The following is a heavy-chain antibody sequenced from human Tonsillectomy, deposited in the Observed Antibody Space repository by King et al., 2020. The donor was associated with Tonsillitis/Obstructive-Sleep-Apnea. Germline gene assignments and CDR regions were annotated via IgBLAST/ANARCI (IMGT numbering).Heavy chain of an antibody. CDR1: GFTFSTYG. Sequence: VQLVESGGGVVQPGRSLRLSCAASGFTFSTYGMHWVRQAPGKGLEWVAVIWYDGGKKYYADSVKGRFTISRDNSKNTLYLQMHSLRAEDTAVYYCVSARVHRMGYSGCDPIYYYYGMDVWGQGTTVTVSS. J-gene: IGHJ6*02. CDR3: VSARVHRMGYSGCDPIYYYYGMDV. D-gene: IGHD5-12*01. V-gene: IGHV3-33*01. CDR2: IWYDGGKK.